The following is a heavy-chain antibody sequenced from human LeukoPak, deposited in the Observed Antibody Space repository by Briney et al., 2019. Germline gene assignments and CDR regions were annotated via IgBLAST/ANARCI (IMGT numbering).Heavy chain of an antibody. Sequence: PSETLSLTCSTVSGGSISSSTYYWGWIRRPPGKGLEWIGSIYYSGSTYYNPSLKSRVTISVDTSKNQFSLKLSSVTAADTAVYYCAGRMYSSSWYYFDYWGQGTLVTVSS. V-gene: IGHV4-39*01. CDR2: IYYSGST. CDR1: GGSISSSTYY. J-gene: IGHJ4*02. D-gene: IGHD6-13*01. CDR3: AGRMYSSSWYYFDY.